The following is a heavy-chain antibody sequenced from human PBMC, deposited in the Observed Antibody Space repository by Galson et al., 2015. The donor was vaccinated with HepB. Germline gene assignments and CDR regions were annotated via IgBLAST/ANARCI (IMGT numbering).Heavy chain of an antibody. CDR2: ISYDGSNK. J-gene: IGHJ3*02. CDR3: AKSEYQLHHEGAFDI. V-gene: IGHV3-30*18. CDR1: GFTFSSYG. Sequence: SLRLSCAASGFTFSSYGMHWVRQAPGKGLEWVAVISYDGSNKYYADSVKGRFTISRDNSKNTLYLQMNSLRAEDTAVYYCAKSEYQLHHEGAFDIWGQGTMVTVSS. D-gene: IGHD2-2*01.